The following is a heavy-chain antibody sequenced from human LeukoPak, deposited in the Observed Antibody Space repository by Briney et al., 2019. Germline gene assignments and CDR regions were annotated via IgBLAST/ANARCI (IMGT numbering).Heavy chain of an antibody. V-gene: IGHV4-4*07. J-gene: IGHJ6*03. CDR3: ATYSGVFPPDYYYYMDV. Sequence: SETLSLTCTVSGGSISSYYWSWIRQPAGKGLEWIGRIYTSGSTNYNPSLKSRVTMSVDTSKNQFSLKLSSVTAADTAVYYCATYSGVFPPDYYYYMDVWGKGTTVTISS. CDR1: GGSISSYY. CDR2: IYTSGST. D-gene: IGHD2-15*01.